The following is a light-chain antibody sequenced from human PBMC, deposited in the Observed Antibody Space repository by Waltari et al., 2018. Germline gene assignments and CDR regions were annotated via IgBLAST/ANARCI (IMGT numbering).Light chain of an antibody. Sequence: EIVLTQSPGTLSLSPGERGTLSCRASQSVSRFLAWYQQKPGQAPRLLIYGASTRATGIPDRFSGSGSGTDFSLTSSRLEPEEFAVYYCQKYDRLPAAFGQGTKVEIK. J-gene: IGKJ1*01. CDR1: QSVSRF. CDR2: GAS. V-gene: IGKV3-20*01. CDR3: QKYDRLPAA.